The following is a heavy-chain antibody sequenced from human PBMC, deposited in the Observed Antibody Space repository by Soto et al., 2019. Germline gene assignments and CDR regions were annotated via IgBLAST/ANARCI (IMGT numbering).Heavy chain of an antibody. V-gene: IGHV5-51*01. D-gene: IGHD1-7*01. J-gene: IGHJ4*02. Sequence: GESLKISCKGSGYSITSNWIGWVSQMPGKGLEWMGIIYPSDSDTRYSPSFQGQVTISADKSISTAYLQWSSLKASDTAMYYCARPPSGTTTFFDSWGQGTLVTVSS. CDR3: ARPPSGTTTFFDS. CDR1: GYSITSNW. CDR2: IYPSDSDT.